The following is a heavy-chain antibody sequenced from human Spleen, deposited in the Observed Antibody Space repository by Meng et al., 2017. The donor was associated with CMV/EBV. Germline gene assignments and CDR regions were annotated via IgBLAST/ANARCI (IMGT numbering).Heavy chain of an antibody. D-gene: IGHD6-19*01. CDR3: ARVISAVAGGFVD. J-gene: IGHJ4*02. CDR1: SCYNRSYY. Sequence: SETLSLSSCVYSCYNRSYYWRWTGQRDGEGLEWIGRIYTSESTTDKRSFKSRVTMSDDTSKNQFSLELSSVTAADTAVYCCARVISAVAGGFVDWGQGTLVTVSS. V-gene: IGHV4-59*10. CDR2: IYTSEST.